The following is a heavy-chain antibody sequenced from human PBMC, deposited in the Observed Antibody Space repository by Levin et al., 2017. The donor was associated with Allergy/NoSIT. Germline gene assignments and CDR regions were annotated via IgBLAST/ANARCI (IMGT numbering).Heavy chain of an antibody. V-gene: IGHV4-34*01. Sequence: SQTLSLTCAVYGGSFSGYYWSWIRQPPGKGLEWIGEINHSGSTNYNPSLKSRVTISVDTSKNQFSLKLSSVTAADTAVYYCARRTSSSVDFDYWGQGTLVTVSS. D-gene: IGHD6-6*01. J-gene: IGHJ4*02. CDR3: ARRTSSSVDFDY. CDR1: GGSFSGYY. CDR2: INHSGST.